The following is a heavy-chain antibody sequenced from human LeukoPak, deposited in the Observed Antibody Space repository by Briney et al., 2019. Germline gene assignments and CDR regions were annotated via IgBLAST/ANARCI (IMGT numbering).Heavy chain of an antibody. D-gene: IGHD2-15*01. CDR3: AKRADGCSGVSCYYYYMDV. CDR2: ISGVGDST. CDR1: GLTFSNYA. V-gene: IGHV3-23*01. J-gene: IGHJ6*03. Sequence: GGSLRLSCAASGLTFSNYAMNWVRQAPGKGLEWVSTISGVGDSTYYAEPVKGRFTMSRDNSKNTVYLQMNSLRVEDTAIYYCAKRADGCSGVSCYYYYMDVWGKGTTVTVSS.